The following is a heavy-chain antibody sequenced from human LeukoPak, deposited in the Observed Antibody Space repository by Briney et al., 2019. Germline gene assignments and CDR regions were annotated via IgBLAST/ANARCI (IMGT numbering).Heavy chain of an antibody. CDR1: GLTFNMYT. Sequence: GGSLRLSCAASGLTFNMYTMNWLRQAPGKGLEWVSAISGSGGSTYYADSVKGRFTISRDNSKNTLYLQMNSLRAEDTAVYYCAKDTTDSSGVDYWGQGTLVTVSS. J-gene: IGHJ4*02. CDR2: ISGSGGST. CDR3: AKDTTDSSGVDY. V-gene: IGHV3-23*01. D-gene: IGHD3-22*01.